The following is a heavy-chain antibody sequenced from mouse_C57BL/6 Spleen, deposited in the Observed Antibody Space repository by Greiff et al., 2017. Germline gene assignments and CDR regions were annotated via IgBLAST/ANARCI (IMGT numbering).Heavy chain of an antibody. D-gene: IGHD1-1*01. Sequence: QVQLQQPGAELVRPGSSVKLSCKASGYTFTSYWMDWVKQRPGQGLEWIGNIYPSDSETHYNQKFKDKATLTVDKSSSTAYMLLISLTSEDSAVYYCAREGPQAIYAMDYWGQGTSVTVSS. CDR1: GYTFTSYW. CDR3: AREGPQAIYAMDY. V-gene: IGHV1-61*01. J-gene: IGHJ4*01. CDR2: IYPSDSET.